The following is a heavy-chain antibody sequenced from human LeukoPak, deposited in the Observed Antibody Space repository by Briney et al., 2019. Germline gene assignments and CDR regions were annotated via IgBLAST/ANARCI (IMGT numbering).Heavy chain of an antibody. CDR2: IKQDGSQI. J-gene: IGHJ4*02. CDR1: GFTFNNYW. Sequence: GGSPRLSCTASGFTFNNYWMTWVRQAPGKGLEWVANIKQDGSQIYYVDSVKGRFTISRDNAKNSVYLQMNSLRAGDTGIYYCARIGYSSSCTDYWGQGTLVTVSS. V-gene: IGHV3-7*01. D-gene: IGHD2-2*01. CDR3: ARIGYSSSCTDY.